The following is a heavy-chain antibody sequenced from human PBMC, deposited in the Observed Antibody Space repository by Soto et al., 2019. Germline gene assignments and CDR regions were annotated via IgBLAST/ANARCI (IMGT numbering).Heavy chain of an antibody. J-gene: IGHJ3*02. V-gene: IGHV1-3*01. CDR3: ASRTSRDGYNYDGAFDI. CDR2: INAGNGNT. Sequence: QVQLVQSGAEVKKPGASVKVSCKASGYTFTSYAMHWVRQAPGQRLEWMGWINAGNGNTKYSQKFQGRVTITRNTSASTAYMELSSLRSEDTAVYYCASRTSRDGYNYDGAFDIWGQGTMVTVSS. CDR1: GYTFTSYA. D-gene: IGHD5-12*01.